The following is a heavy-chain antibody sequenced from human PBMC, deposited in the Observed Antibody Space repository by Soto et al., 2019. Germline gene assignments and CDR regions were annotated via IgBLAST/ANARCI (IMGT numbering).Heavy chain of an antibody. Sequence: ASVKVSCKASGYTFTSYDINWVRQATGQGLEWMGWMNPNSGNTGYAQKFQGRVTMTRNTSISTAYMELSSLRSEDTAVYYCATAMMEAASLGGWLDPWGQGTLVPVSS. CDR2: MNPNSGNT. CDR1: GYTFTSYD. D-gene: IGHD6-25*01. CDR3: ATAMMEAASLGGWLDP. J-gene: IGHJ5*02. V-gene: IGHV1-8*01.